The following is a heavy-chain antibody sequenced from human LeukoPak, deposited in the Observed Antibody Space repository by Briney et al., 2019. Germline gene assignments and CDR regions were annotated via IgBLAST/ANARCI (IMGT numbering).Heavy chain of an antibody. Sequence: GGSLRLSCAASGFTFSSYAMNWVRQAPGKGLEWVSISGSGGDTNYEDSVKGRFTISRDNSKNTLYLQMNSLRAEDTAVYYCAKARGATYGTYYFDYWGQGTLVTVSS. CDR3: AKARGATYGTYYFDY. CDR1: GFTFSSYA. D-gene: IGHD4/OR15-4a*01. CDR2: ISGSGGDT. V-gene: IGHV3-23*01. J-gene: IGHJ4*02.